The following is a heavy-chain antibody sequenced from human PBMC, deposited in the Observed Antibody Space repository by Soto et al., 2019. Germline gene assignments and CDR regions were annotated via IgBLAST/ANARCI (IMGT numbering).Heavy chain of an antibody. Sequence: GGSLRLSCAASGFTVSSNYMSWVRQAPGKGLEWVSVIYSGGSTYYADSVKGRFTISRDNSKNTLYLQMNSLRAEDTAVYYCARATTLNLAVPGTPAESFQHWGQGTLVTVS. J-gene: IGHJ1*01. CDR3: ARATTLNLAVPGTPAESFQH. V-gene: IGHV3-53*01. CDR2: IYSGGST. CDR1: GFTVSSNY. D-gene: IGHD6-19*01.